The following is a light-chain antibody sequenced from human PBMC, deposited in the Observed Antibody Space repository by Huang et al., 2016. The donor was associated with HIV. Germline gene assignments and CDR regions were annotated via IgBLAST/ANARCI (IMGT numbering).Light chain of an antibody. V-gene: IGKV4-1*01. CDR1: QSLLSRSNNKNY. CDR2: WAS. Sequence: DIAMTQSPDSLAVSLGERAAINCKSSQSLLSRSNNKNYLAWYQQKPGQPPKLLIYWASTRESGVPDRFSGSGSGTDFTLTISSLQAADVAVYYCQQYYNTPFTFGPGTKVDIK. CDR3: QQYYNTPFT. J-gene: IGKJ3*01.